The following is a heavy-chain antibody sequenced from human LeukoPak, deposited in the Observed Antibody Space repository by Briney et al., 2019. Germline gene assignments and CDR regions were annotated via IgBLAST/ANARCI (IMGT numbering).Heavy chain of an antibody. V-gene: IGHV4-30-4*02. Sequence: SETLSLTCTVSGGSISSGDYYWSWIRQPPGKGLEWIGYIYYSGSTYYNPSLKSRVTISVDTSKNQFSLKLSSVTAADTAVYYCARDPRRALYSGYHGAWFDPWGQGTLVTVSS. J-gene: IGHJ5*02. CDR3: ARDPRRALYSGYHGAWFDP. CDR2: IYYSGST. CDR1: GGSISSGDYY. D-gene: IGHD5-12*01.